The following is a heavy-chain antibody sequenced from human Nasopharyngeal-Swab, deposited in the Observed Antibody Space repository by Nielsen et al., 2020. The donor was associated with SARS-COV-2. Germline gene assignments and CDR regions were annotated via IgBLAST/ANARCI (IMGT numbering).Heavy chain of an antibody. CDR3: ARDLGGSYQYYYYGMDV. V-gene: IGHV1-46*01. J-gene: IGHJ6*02. D-gene: IGHD1-26*01. Sequence: ASVKVSCKASGYTFISYYMHWVRQAPGQGLEWMGIINPSGGSTSYAQKFQGRVTMTGDTSTSTVYMELSSLRSEDTAVYYCARDLGGSYQYYYYGMDVWGQGTTVTVSS. CDR1: GYTFISYY. CDR2: INPSGGST.